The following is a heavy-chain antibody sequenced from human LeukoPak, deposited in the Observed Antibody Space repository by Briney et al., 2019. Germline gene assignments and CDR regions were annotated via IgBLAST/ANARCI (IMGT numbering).Heavy chain of an antibody. D-gene: IGHD3-22*01. J-gene: IGHJ6*02. Sequence: ASVTVSCKASGYTFTSYGISWLRQAPGQGLDGMGWISAYNGNTNYAQKLQGRVTMTTDTSTSTAYMELRSLRSDDTAVYYCARAQGRVRPYYYDSSGYYYPRYYYYYGMDVWGQGTTVTVSS. CDR2: ISAYNGNT. V-gene: IGHV1-18*01. CDR1: GYTFTSYG. CDR3: ARAQGRVRPYYYDSSGYYYPRYYYYYGMDV.